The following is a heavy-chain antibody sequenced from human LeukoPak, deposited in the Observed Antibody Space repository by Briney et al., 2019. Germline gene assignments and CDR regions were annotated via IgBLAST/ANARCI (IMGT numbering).Heavy chain of an antibody. D-gene: IGHD3-10*01. CDR1: GGSISSYY. CDR2: IYYSGTI. J-gene: IGHJ5*02. CDR3: TRDSGTTGEVKFDP. Sequence: NSSETLSLTCTVSGGSISSYYWSWIRQPPGKGLEWIGYIYYSGTITYNPSLQSRVTMSVDTSKNEFSLKMSSVTAADTAVYYCTRDSGTTGEVKFDPWGQGTLVAVSS. V-gene: IGHV4-59*12.